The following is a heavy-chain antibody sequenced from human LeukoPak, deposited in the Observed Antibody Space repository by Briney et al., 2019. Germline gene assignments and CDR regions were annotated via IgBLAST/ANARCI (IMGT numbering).Heavy chain of an antibody. D-gene: IGHD2-21*01. CDR1: GFTFSSYG. CDR2: IRYDGSNK. CDR3: ASRPVVVIAIGLDY. J-gene: IGHJ4*02. Sequence: GGSLRLSCAASGFTFSSYGMHWVRQAPGKGLEWVAFIRYDGSNKYYADSVKGRFTISRDNSKNTLYLQMNSLRAEDTAVYYCASRPVVVIAIGLDYWGQGTLVTVSS. V-gene: IGHV3-30*02.